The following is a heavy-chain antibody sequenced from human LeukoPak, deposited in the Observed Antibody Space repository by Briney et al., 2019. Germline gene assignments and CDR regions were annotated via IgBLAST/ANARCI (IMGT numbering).Heavy chain of an antibody. CDR1: GGSISSGDYY. CDR2: IYYSGST. V-gene: IGHV4-30-4*08. CDR3: ARLDCLSGYYMLDY. D-gene: IGHD3-9*01. Sequence: SETLSLTCTVSGGSISSGDYYWSWIRQPPGKGLEWIGYIYYSGSTYYNPSLKSRVTISVDTSKNQFSLKLSSVTAADTAVYYCARLDCLSGYYMLDYWGQGTLVAVSS. J-gene: IGHJ4*02.